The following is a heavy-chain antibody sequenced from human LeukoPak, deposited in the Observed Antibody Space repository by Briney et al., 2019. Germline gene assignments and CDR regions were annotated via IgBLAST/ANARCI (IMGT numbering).Heavy chain of an antibody. Sequence: PSETLSLTCAVYGGSFSGVYWSWIRQPPGKGLEWIGETNHSGSTNYNPSLKSRVTVSVDTSKNQFSLKLSSVTAADTAVYYCARGPGSGSYFAWFDHWGQGTPVTVSS. D-gene: IGHD3-10*01. CDR1: GGSFSGVY. CDR3: ARGPGSGSYFAWFDH. J-gene: IGHJ5*02. V-gene: IGHV4-34*01. CDR2: TNHSGST.